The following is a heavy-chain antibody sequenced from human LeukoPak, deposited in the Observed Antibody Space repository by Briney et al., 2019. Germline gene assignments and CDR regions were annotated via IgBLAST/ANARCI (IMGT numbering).Heavy chain of an antibody. V-gene: IGHV3-48*03. CDR3: ARDRGYYHGMDV. CDR2: SSSGGNTI. J-gene: IGHJ6*02. CDR1: GFTLSSYE. Sequence: GGSLRLSCAASGFTLSSYEMNWVRQAPGKGLEWVSYSSSGGNTICYADSVKGRFTMSRDNAKNSLYLQMNSLRAEDTAVYYCARDRGYYHGMDVWGQGATVTVSS.